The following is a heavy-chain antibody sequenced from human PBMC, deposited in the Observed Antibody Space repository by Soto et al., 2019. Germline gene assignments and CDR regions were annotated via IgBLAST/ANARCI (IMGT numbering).Heavy chain of an antibody. CDR1: GGTFSSYA. CDR2: IIPIFGTA. D-gene: IGHD6-19*01. CDR3: AIDPGVAVAGHGDY. J-gene: IGHJ4*02. Sequence: SVKVSCQASGGTFSSYAISWVRQAPGPGREWMGGIIPIFGTANYAQKFQGRVTITADKSTSTAYMELSSLRSEDTAVYYCAIDPGVAVAGHGDYWGQGTPVTVS. V-gene: IGHV1-69*06.